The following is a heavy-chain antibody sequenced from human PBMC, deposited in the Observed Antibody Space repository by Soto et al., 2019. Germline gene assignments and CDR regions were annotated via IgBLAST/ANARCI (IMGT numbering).Heavy chain of an antibody. D-gene: IGHD3-9*01. CDR3: ARETTYDILTGYGDY. CDR1: GFTFSSYS. CDR2: ISSSSSTI. J-gene: IGHJ4*02. V-gene: IGHV3-48*02. Sequence: PGGSLRLSCAPSGFTFSSYSMNWVRQAPGKGLEWVSYISSSSSTIYYADSVKGRFTISRDNAKNSLYLQMNSLRDEDTAVYYCARETTYDILTGYGDYWGQGTLVTVSS.